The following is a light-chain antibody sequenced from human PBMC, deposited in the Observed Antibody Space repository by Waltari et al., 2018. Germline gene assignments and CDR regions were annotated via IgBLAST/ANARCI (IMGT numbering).Light chain of an antibody. CDR1: QSISNW. Sequence: DIQMTQSPSTLSASVGDRVTITCRASQSISNWLAWYQQKPGKAPKVLIYKASTLESGVPSRVSGGGSGTEFTLTISSLQPDDSATYYCQQYNSYCTFGQGTKLEIK. V-gene: IGKV1-5*03. J-gene: IGKJ2*02. CDR3: QQYNSYCT. CDR2: KAS.